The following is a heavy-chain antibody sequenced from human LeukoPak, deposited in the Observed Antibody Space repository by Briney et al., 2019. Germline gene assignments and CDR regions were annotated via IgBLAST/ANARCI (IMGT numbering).Heavy chain of an antibody. Sequence: PSETLSLTCSVSYGSINSYYWSWIRQPPGKGLEWIGYIYYSGSTNYNPSLKSRVTISVDTSKNQFSLKLSSVTAADTAVYYCARDTPGEGYSSSWPSDWFDPWGQGTLVTVSS. V-gene: IGHV4-59*01. D-gene: IGHD6-13*01. CDR1: YGSINSYY. J-gene: IGHJ5*02. CDR3: ARDTPGEGYSSSWPSDWFDP. CDR2: IYYSGST.